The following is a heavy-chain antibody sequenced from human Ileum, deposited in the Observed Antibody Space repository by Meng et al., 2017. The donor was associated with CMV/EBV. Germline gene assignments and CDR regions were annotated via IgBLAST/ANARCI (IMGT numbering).Heavy chain of an antibody. CDR3: ARGLFRYPAYFDL. J-gene: IGHJ4*02. V-gene: IGHV4-34*01. D-gene: IGHD3-16*02. CDR1: GGSLRGHY. Sequence: QVTLQQWGAGLLKPAETLSLTCAVYGGSLRGHYCNWIRQSPGNGLQWIAEINHVGRTNSNPSLASRVTISQDTSKNQCSLKLNSVTVADSAVYYCARGLFRYPAYFDLWGQGTLVTVSS. CDR2: INHVGRT.